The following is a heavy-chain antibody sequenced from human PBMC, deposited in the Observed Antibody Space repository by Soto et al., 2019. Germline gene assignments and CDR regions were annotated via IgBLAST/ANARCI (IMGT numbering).Heavy chain of an antibody. CDR3: ARGATMVRDLTGDWFDP. D-gene: IGHD3-10*01. CDR1: GFTFSSYG. V-gene: IGHV3-30*03. Sequence: PGGSLRLSCAASGFTFSSYGMHWVRQAPGKGLEWVAVISYDGSNKYYADSVKGRFTISRDNSKNTLYLQMNSLRAEDTAVYYCARGATMVRDLTGDWFDPWGQGTLVTVSS. CDR2: ISYDGSNK. J-gene: IGHJ5*02.